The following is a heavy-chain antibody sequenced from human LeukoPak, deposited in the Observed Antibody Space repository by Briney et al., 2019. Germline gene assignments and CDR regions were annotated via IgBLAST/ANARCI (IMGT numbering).Heavy chain of an antibody. J-gene: IGHJ4*02. CDR2: IYYSGST. CDR1: GGSVSSGSYY. D-gene: IGHD5/OR15-5a*01. CDR3: ARGLRGGDY. Sequence: EPSETLSLTCTVSGGSVSSGSYYWGWIRQPPGKGLEWIGSIYYSGSTYYNPSLKSRVTISVDTSKNQFSLKLSSVTAADTAVYYCARGLRGGDYWGQGTLVTVSS. V-gene: IGHV4-39*01.